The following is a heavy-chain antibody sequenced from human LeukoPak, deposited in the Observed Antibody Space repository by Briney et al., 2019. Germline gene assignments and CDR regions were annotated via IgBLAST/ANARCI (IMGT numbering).Heavy chain of an antibody. Sequence: RPSETLSLTCTVSGGSISSYFWTWIRQPAGKGLEWIGHIVTSGRTNYNPSLKSPVTMSVDKSKNQFSLNVPSVSAADTAVYYCARVEMGSEVSCCFADVWGKGTTVTVSS. V-gene: IGHV4-4*07. CDR1: GGSISSYF. D-gene: IGHD2-2*01. J-gene: IGHJ6*04. CDR2: IVTSGRT. CDR3: ARVEMGSEVSCCFADV.